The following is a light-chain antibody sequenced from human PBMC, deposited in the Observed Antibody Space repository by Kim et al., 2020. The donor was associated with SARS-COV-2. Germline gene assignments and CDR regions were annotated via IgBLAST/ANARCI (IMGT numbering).Light chain of an antibody. CDR3: QPWDNSVV. J-gene: IGLJ2*01. Sequence: SYELTQPPSVSVSPGQTASITCSGDKLGDKYASWYQHKPGQSPILVIYQDRKRPSGIPERFSGSNSGNTATLTISGTQAMDEADYYCQPWDNSVVFGGGTQLTVL. V-gene: IGLV3-1*01. CDR1: KLGDKY. CDR2: QDR.